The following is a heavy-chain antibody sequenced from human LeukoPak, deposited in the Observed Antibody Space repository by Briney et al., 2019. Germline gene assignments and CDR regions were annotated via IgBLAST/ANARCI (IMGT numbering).Heavy chain of an antibody. V-gene: IGHV3-20*04. CDR1: GFTFDDYG. Sequence: GGSLRLSCAASGFTFDDYGMSWVRQAPGKGLEWVSGINWNGGSTGYADSVKGRFTISRDNAKNSPYLQMNSLRAEDTALYYCARGGWWDYFDYWGQGTLVTVSS. CDR3: ARGGWWDYFDY. D-gene: IGHD1-26*01. J-gene: IGHJ4*02. CDR2: INWNGGST.